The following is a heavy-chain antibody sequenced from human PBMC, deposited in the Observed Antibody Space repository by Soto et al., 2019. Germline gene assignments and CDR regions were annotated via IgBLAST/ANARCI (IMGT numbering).Heavy chain of an antibody. J-gene: IGHJ5*02. CDR2: ISAYNGNT. CDR3: ARDQETYYDFWSGYYNWFDP. Sequence: GASVKVSCKASGYTFTSYGISWVRQAPGQGLEWMGWISAYNGNTNYAQKLQGRVTMTTDTSTSTAYMELRSLRSDDTAVYYCARDQETYYDFWSGYYNWFDPWGQGTLVTAPQ. D-gene: IGHD3-3*01. V-gene: IGHV1-18*01. CDR1: GYTFTSYG.